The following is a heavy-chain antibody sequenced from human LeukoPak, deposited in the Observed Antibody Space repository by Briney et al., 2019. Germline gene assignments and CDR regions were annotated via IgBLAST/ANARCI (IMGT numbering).Heavy chain of an antibody. J-gene: IGHJ6*02. CDR1: GFTFSSYG. CDR3: AFYYYYGMDV. V-gene: IGHV3-21*01. Sequence: GGSLRLPCAASGFTFSSYGMSWVRQAPGKGLEWVSSISGSSSYIYYADSVKGRFTISRDNAKKSLYLQMSSLRAEDTAVYYCAFYYYYGMDVWGQGTTVTVSS. CDR2: ISGSSSYI.